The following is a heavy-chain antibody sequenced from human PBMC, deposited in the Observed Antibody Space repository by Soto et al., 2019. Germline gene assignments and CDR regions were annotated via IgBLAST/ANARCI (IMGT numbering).Heavy chain of an antibody. J-gene: IGHJ4*02. V-gene: IGHV4-4*02. CDR3: ARHGGFSFGS. CDR2: IYHSGGT. D-gene: IGHD3-3*01. Sequence: QVQLQESGPGLVNPSGTLSLTCAVSGGSISSDNWWSWVRQPPGKGLEWIGEIYHSGGTHYNPSLKSSVTISVDKTKNLIFLEVGSVTAADTAVYFCARHGGFSFGSWGQGTMVTVSS. CDR1: GGSISSDNW.